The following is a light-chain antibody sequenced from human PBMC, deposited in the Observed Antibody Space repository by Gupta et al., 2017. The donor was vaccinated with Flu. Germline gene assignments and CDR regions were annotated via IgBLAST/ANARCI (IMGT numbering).Light chain of an antibody. CDR2: KAS. CDR1: W. J-gene: IGKJ1*01. V-gene: IGKV1-5*03. Sequence: WLTWYQQKPGKAPKLLIYKASNLETGVPSRFSGSGSGTEFTLTISSLQPDDFATYYCQQYDTYWTFGQGTKVEIK. CDR3: QQYDTYWT.